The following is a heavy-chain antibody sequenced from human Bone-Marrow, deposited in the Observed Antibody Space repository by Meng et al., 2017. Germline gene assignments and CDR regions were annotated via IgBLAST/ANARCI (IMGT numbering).Heavy chain of an antibody. D-gene: IGHD3-10*01. J-gene: IGHJ4*02. V-gene: IGHV3-30*04. CDR1: GFTFSSYA. Sequence: GESLKISCAASGFTFSSYAMHWVRQAPGKGLEWVAVISYDGSNKYYADSVKGRFTISRDNSKNTLYLQMNSLRAEDTAVYYCAKDNPYGSGSYYPYYFDYWGQGTLVTVSS. CDR2: ISYDGSNK. CDR3: AKDNPYGSGSYYPYYFDY.